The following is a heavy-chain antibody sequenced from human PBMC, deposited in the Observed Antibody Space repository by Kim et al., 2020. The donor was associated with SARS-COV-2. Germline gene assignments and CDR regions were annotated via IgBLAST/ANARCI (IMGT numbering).Heavy chain of an antibody. J-gene: IGHJ4*02. V-gene: IGHV4-34*01. Sequence: SETLSLTCAVYGGSFSGYYWSWIRQPPGKGLEWIGEINHSGSTNYNPSLKSRVTISVDTSKNQFSLKLSSVTAADTAVYYCARAGYSSSWYLSWGQGTLVTVSS. CDR2: INHSGST. CDR3: ARAGYSSSWYLS. CDR1: GGSFSGYY. D-gene: IGHD6-13*01.